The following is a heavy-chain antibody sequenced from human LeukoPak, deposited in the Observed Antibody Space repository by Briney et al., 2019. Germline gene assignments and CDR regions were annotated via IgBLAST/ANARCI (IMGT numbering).Heavy chain of an antibody. CDR1: GFTFSSYA. D-gene: IGHD4-17*01. V-gene: IGHV3-30-3*01. Sequence: GGSLRLSCAASGFTFSSYAMHWVRQAPGKGLEWVAVISYDGSNKYHADSVKGRFTISRDNSKNTLYLQMNSLRAEDTAVYYCARVLDDYGDAHFDYWGQGTLVTVSS. CDR3: ARVLDDYGDAHFDY. CDR2: ISYDGSNK. J-gene: IGHJ4*02.